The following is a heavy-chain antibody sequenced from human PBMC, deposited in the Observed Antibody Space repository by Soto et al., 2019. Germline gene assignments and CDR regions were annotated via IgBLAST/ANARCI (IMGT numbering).Heavy chain of an antibody. D-gene: IGHD6-19*01. V-gene: IGHV3-48*03. J-gene: IGHJ4*02. CDR1: GFTFSSYE. Sequence: EVQLVESGGGLVQPGGSLRLSCAASGFTFSSYEMNWVRQAPGKGLEWVSYISSSGSTIYYADSVKGRFTISRDNAKNSRYRQMNSRRAADWAVYYCAGGQYSSGGGYFDYWGQETLVTVSS. CDR2: ISSSGSTI. CDR3: AGGQYSSGGGYFDY.